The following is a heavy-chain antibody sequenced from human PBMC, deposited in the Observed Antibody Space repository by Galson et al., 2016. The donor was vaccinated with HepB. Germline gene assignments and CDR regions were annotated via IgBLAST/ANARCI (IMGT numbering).Heavy chain of an antibody. D-gene: IGHD3-10*01. CDR3: AGGPGILLY. CDR1: GDSVSSKSGA. V-gene: IGHV6-1*01. J-gene: IGHJ4*02. CDR2: TYYRSKWHI. Sequence: CAISGDSVSSKSGAWNWIRQSPSRGLEWLGRTYYRSKWHIEYPVSVRGRITINPDTSKNQFSLQLNSVTPEDTAVYYCAGGPGILLYWGQGSLLTVSS.